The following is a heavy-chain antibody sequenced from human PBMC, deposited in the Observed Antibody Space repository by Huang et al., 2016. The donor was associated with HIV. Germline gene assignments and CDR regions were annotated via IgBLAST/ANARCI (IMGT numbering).Heavy chain of an antibody. D-gene: IGHD3-3*01. J-gene: IGHJ6*02. CDR3: AGQWTILEWLLGLDV. CDR1: GGSFTGNY. Sequence: QMQLQQRGAGLLKPSETLSLTCGVSGGSFTGNYLTWIRQAPGKGLEWIGDVNDSGATNYNPSLNGRVTISLDKSNRELSLNLRSVTAADTAVYYCAGQWTILEWLLGLDVWGQGTTVIVSS. V-gene: IGHV4-34*02. CDR2: VNDSGAT.